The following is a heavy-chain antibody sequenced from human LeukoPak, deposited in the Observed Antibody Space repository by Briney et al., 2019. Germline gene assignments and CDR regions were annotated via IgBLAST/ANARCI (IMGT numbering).Heavy chain of an antibody. D-gene: IGHD4-17*01. Sequence: GGSLRLSCAASGLTFSRYWMQWVRQAPGKGLVWVSHISSDGSSTSYADFVQGRFTISRDNAKNTLYLQMNSLRVEDTAMYYCVRDNYGVDYWGQGTLVTVSS. V-gene: IGHV3-74*01. CDR1: GLTFSRYW. CDR3: VRDNYGVDY. J-gene: IGHJ4*02. CDR2: ISSDGSST.